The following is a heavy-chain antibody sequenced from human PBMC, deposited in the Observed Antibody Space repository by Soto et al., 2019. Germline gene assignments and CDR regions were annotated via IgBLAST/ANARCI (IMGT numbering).Heavy chain of an antibody. J-gene: IGHJ4*02. CDR3: AIEVRRSNQFDH. Sequence: ASVKVSFKVSGYTLTELSIHWVRQAPGEGLEWMGGFDLENGETIYAQRFQGRVTMTEESSADTPYMELSSLRSEDTAVYYRAIEVRRSNQFDHWGQGTMVTVSS. CDR2: FDLENGET. CDR1: GYTLTELS. V-gene: IGHV1-24*01. D-gene: IGHD3-10*01.